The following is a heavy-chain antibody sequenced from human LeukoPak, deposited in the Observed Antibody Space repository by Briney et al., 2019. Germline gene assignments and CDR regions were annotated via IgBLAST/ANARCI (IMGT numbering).Heavy chain of an antibody. Sequence: QPGRSLRLSCAASGFTFSSYAMHWVRQAPGKGLEWVAVISYDGSNKYYADSVKGRFTISRDNSKNTLYLQMNSLRAEDTAVYYCASQYYYYGMDVWGQGTTVTVSS. CDR1: GFTFSSYA. CDR2: ISYDGSNK. J-gene: IGHJ6*02. V-gene: IGHV3-30-3*01. CDR3: ASQYYYYGMDV.